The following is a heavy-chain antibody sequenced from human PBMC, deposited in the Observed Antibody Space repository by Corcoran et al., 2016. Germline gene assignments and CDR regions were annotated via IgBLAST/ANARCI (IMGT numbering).Heavy chain of an antibody. J-gene: IGHJ4*02. V-gene: IGHV1-18*01. CDR3: ARSGYSSSWWVPRTLPFDY. D-gene: IGHD6-13*01. CDR2: ISAYNGNT. CDR1: GYTFTSYG. Sequence: QVQLVQSGAEVKKPGASVKVSCKASGYTFTSYGISWVRQAPGQGLEWMGWISAYNGNTNYAQKLQGGVTMTTDTSTSTAYMELRSLRSDDTAVYYCARSGYSSSWWVPRTLPFDYWGQGTLVTVSS.